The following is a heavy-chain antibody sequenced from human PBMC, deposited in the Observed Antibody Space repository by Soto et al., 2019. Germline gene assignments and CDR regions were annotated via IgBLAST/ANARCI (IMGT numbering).Heavy chain of an antibody. CDR1: GYTFTSYG. Sequence: ASVKVSCKASGYTFTSYGISWVRQAPGQGLEWMGWISAYNGNTNHAQKLQGRVTMTTDTSTSTAYMELRSLRSDDTAVYYCARDPIAVAGTQGWFDPWGQGTLVTVSS. J-gene: IGHJ5*02. D-gene: IGHD6-19*01. V-gene: IGHV1-18*04. CDR2: ISAYNGNT. CDR3: ARDPIAVAGTQGWFDP.